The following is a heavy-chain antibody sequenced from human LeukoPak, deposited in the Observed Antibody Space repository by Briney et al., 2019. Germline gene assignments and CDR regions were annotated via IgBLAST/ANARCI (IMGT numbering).Heavy chain of an antibody. V-gene: IGHV3-48*03. D-gene: IGHD3-22*01. J-gene: IGHJ6*02. Sequence: QPGGSLRLSCAASGFTFSSYEVNWVRQAPGKGLEWVSCISSSGSTIYYADSVKGRFTISRDNAKNSLYLQMNSLRAEDTAVYYCARQASVVVVITGMDVWGQGTTVTVSS. CDR2: ISSSGSTI. CDR1: GFTFSSYE. CDR3: ARQASVVVVITGMDV.